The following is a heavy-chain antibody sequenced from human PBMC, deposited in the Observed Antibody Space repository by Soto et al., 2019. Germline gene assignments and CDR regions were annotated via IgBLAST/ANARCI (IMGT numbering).Heavy chain of an antibody. CDR2: IDPSDSYT. CDR1: GYSFTSYW. Sequence: GESLKISCKGSGYSFTSYWISWVRQMPGKGLEWMGRIDPSDSYTNYSPSFQGHVTIPADKSISTAYLQWSSLKASDTAMYYCARHLQVGRNYYYGSGSYPPTDAFDIWGQGTMVTVSS. J-gene: IGHJ3*02. D-gene: IGHD3-10*01. CDR3: ARHLQVGRNYYYGSGSYPPTDAFDI. V-gene: IGHV5-10-1*01.